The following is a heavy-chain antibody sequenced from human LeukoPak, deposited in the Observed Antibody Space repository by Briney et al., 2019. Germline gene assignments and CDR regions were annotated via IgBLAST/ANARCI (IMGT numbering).Heavy chain of an antibody. D-gene: IGHD3-16*01. CDR3: ARAVGPFDY. CDR1: GFTFSTYG. J-gene: IGHJ4*02. V-gene: IGHV3-33*01. CDR2: IWPDGSYK. Sequence: GRSLRLSCATSGFTFSTYGIHWVRQAPGKGLEWVAAIWPDGSYKYYADSVKGRFTISRDNSKNMVYLQMNTLRDEDTAVYYCARAVGPFDYWGRGTLVTVSS.